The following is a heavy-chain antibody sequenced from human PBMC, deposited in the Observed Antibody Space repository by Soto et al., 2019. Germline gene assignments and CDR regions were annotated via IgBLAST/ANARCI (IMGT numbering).Heavy chain of an antibody. V-gene: IGHV4-39*02. D-gene: IGHD6-13*01. CDR1: GGPVGYTSFY. J-gene: IGHJ1*01. CDR3: ARDTSSTSLRAEYFQF. CDR2: VHHSVTT. Sequence: PSETLSLTCDVSGGPVGYTSFYWGWLRQSPGKGLEWIGSVHHSVTTYYNPSLKGRVTISMDTSKNQFSLRLTPVTAADTAVYYCARDTSSTSLRAEYFQFWGQGTQVTVS.